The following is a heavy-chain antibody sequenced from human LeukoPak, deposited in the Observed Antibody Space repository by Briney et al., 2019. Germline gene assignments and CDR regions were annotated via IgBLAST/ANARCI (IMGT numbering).Heavy chain of an antibody. V-gene: IGHV5-51*01. CDR3: ARHWSVKAIDY. CDR1: GYSFTTYW. D-gene: IGHD3-22*01. Sequence: TGESLKISCKGSGYSFTTYWIGWVRQLPGKGLEWMGIIYPGDSDTRYSPSFQGQVTISADKSISTAYLQWSSLKASDTAMYYCARHWSVKAIDYWGQGTLVTVSS. CDR2: IYPGDSDT. J-gene: IGHJ4*02.